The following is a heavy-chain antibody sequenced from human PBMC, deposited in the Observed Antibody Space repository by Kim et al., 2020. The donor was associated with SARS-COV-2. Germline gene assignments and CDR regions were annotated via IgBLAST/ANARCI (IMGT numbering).Heavy chain of an antibody. CDR3: ARGRWELPY. V-gene: IGHV4-59*01. CDR2: IYYSGSS. CDR1: GGSIRNYY. Sequence: SETLSLTCTVSGGSIRNYYWSWIRQPPGKGLEWIGYIYYSGSSNYNPSLKSRVPISVDTSNTQVSLTLSSVTAADTAVYYCARGRWELPYWGQGTLVTVSS. D-gene: IGHD1-26*01. J-gene: IGHJ4*02.